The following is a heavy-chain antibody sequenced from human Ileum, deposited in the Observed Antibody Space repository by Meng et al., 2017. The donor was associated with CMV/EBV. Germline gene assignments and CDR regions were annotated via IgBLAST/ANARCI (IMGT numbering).Heavy chain of an antibody. CDR1: GGSISSYY. CDR2: IYYSGST. D-gene: IGHD5-12*01. V-gene: IGHV4-59*01. CDR3: ARVGMSVGIVATIALGSWFDP. Sequence: SELLSPTCPVSGGSISSYYWRWIRQPPGKVLEWIGYIYYSGSTNYNPSLKSRFTISVDTSKNQFSLKLSSVTAADAAVYYCARVGMSVGIVATIALGSWFDPWGQGTLVTVSS. J-gene: IGHJ5*02.